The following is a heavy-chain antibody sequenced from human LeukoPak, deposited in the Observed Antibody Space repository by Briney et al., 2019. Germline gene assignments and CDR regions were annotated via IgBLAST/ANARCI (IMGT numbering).Heavy chain of an antibody. V-gene: IGHV4-30-4*01. CDR3: ARAGGHYGDYDY. J-gene: IGHJ4*02. CDR1: GGSISSYY. Sequence: PSETLSLTCTVPGGSISSYYWSWIRQPPGKGLEWIGYIYYSGSTYYNPSPKSRVTISVDTSKNQFSLKLSSVTAADTAVYYCARAGGHYGDYDYWGQGTLVTVSS. CDR2: IYYSGST. D-gene: IGHD4-17*01.